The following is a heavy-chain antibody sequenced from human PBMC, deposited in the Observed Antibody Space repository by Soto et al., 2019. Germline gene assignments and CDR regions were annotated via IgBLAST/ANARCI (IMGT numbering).Heavy chain of an antibody. Sequence: QVQLVQSGAEVKKPGSSVKVSCEASGGTFSSYAISWVRQAPGQGLEWMGGIIPIFGTANYAQKFQGRVTITADKSTSTAHMELSSLRSEDTAVYYCAREYTPRNRYNWFDPWGQGTLVTVSS. D-gene: IGHD1-1*01. V-gene: IGHV1-69*06. CDR1: GGTFSSYA. CDR3: AREYTPRNRYNWFDP. CDR2: IIPIFGTA. J-gene: IGHJ5*02.